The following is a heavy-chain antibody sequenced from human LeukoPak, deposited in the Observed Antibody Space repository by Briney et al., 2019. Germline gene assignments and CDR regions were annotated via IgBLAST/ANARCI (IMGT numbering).Heavy chain of an antibody. Sequence: KTSETLSLTCAVYGGSFSGYYWSWIRQPPGKGLEWIGEINHSGSTNYNPSLKSRVTISVDTSKNQFSLKLSSVTAADTAVYYCARSYNYGPERYFDYWGQGTLVTVSS. CDR1: GGSFSGYY. J-gene: IGHJ4*02. CDR2: INHSGST. V-gene: IGHV4-34*01. CDR3: ARSYNYGPERYFDY. D-gene: IGHD5-18*01.